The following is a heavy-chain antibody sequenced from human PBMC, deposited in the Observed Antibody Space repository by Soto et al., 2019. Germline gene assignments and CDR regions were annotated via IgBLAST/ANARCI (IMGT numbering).Heavy chain of an antibody. J-gene: IGHJ6*02. D-gene: IGHD6-19*01. CDR3: ARDPGSSGRHGDYYYYGMDV. Sequence: SVKVSCKASGGTFSSYAISWVRQAPGQGLEWMGGIIPIFGTANYAQKFQGRVTITADKSTSTAYMELSSLRSEDTAVYYCARDPGSSGRHGDYYYYGMDVWGQGTTVTVSS. CDR2: IIPIFGTA. V-gene: IGHV1-69*06. CDR1: GGTFSSYA.